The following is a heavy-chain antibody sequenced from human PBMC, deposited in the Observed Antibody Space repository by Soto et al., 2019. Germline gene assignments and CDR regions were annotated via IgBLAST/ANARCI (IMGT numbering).Heavy chain of an antibody. J-gene: IGHJ4*02. D-gene: IGHD3-22*01. CDR2: VYRDGSA. CDR3: ARLIYDSRLNYLYFDS. V-gene: IGHV4-4*02. Sequence: PSETLSLTCDVSGVSISSGNWWSWVRQPPGKELGWIGEVYRDGSANYHPSLERRVTISVDTAKNQFSLRLGSVTAADTAIYYCARLIYDSRLNYLYFDSWGQGMLVTVSS. CDR1: GVSISSGNW.